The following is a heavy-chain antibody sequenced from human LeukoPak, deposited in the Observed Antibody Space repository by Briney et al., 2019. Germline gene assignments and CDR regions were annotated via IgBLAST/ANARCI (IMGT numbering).Heavy chain of an antibody. CDR3: AKVVPAALSLDV. Sequence: GGSLRLSCAASGFTFSDYYMSWIRQAPGKGLEWVSYISSSGSTIYYADSVKGRFTISRDNAKNSLYLQMNSLRAEDTAVYYSAKVVPAALSLDVWGKGTTVTVSS. D-gene: IGHD2-2*01. CDR1: GFTFSDYY. J-gene: IGHJ6*04. CDR2: ISSSGSTI. V-gene: IGHV3-11*01.